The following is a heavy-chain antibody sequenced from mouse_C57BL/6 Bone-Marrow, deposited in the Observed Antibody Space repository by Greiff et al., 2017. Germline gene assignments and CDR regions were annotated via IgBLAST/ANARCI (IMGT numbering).Heavy chain of an antibody. D-gene: IGHD2-4*01. CDR3: TRRDYEGAMDY. Sequence: LVESGAELVRPGASVTLSCKASGYTFTDYEMHWVKQTPVHGLEWIGAIDPETGGTAYNQKFKGKAILTADKSSSTAYMGLRSLTSEDSAGYCCTRRDYEGAMDYWGQGTSVTVSS. V-gene: IGHV1-15*01. J-gene: IGHJ4*01. CDR1: GYTFTDYE. CDR2: IDPETGGT.